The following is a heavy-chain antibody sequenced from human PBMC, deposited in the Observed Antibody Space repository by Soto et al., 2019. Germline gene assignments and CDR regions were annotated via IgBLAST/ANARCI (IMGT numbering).Heavy chain of an antibody. D-gene: IGHD6-13*01. CDR1: GGSISSSSYY. Sequence: SETLSLTCTVSGGSISSSSYYWGWIRQPPGKGLEWNGIVYYSGSTDHNPTLKSRVTISVDASKTQFSLNLSSVTAADAAVYYCARHGSGYSSSWYYYYYGMDVWGQGTTVT. J-gene: IGHJ6*02. CDR2: VYYSGST. V-gene: IGHV4-39*01. CDR3: ARHGSGYSSSWYYYYYGMDV.